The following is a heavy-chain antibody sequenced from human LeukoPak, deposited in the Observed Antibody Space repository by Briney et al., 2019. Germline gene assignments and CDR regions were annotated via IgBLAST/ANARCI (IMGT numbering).Heavy chain of an antibody. J-gene: IGHJ4*02. CDR1: GFRFSSYA. D-gene: IGHD2-15*01. CDR3: ASGDPDINSHFDY. V-gene: IGHV3-30*04. CDR2: ISYDGSNK. Sequence: PGRSLRLSCAASGFRFSSYAVHWVRQAPGKGLEWVAVISYDGSNKYYADSVKGRFTISRDNSKGTLYLQMNSLRAEDTAVYYCASGDPDINSHFDYWGQGTLVTVPS.